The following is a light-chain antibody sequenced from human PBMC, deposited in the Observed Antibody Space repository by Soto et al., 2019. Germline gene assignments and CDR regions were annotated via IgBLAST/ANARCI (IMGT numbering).Light chain of an antibody. J-gene: IGKJ4*01. CDR2: AAS. CDR3: QQSYGTPLT. Sequence: DMEMTQSPSSLSASVGDRVTITCRASQSISNYLNWYQHKPGKVTKLLIYAASSLQSGVPTRFSGSGSGTDFTSTINSLQPEDFGTYYCQQSYGTPLTFGGGTKIEIK. V-gene: IGKV1-39*01. CDR1: QSISNY.